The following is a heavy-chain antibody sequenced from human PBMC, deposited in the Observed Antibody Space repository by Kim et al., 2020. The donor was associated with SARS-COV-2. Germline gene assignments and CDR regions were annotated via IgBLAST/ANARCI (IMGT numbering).Heavy chain of an antibody. V-gene: IGHV4-59*01. CDR1: GGSISSY. J-gene: IGHJ6*03. CDR2: IYYSGST. Sequence: SETLSLTCTVSGGSISSYWSWIRQPPGKGLEWIGYIYYSGSTNYNPSLKSRVTISVDTSKNQFSLRLSSVTAADTAVYYCARGGYGSGRHYYMDVWGKGT. CDR3: ARGGYGSGRHYYMDV. D-gene: IGHD3-10*01.